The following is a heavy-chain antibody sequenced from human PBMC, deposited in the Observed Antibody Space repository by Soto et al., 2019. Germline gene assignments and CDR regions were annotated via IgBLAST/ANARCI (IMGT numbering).Heavy chain of an antibody. CDR1: GGTFSSYA. J-gene: IGHJ5*02. D-gene: IGHD3-22*01. CDR3: ARGAIYDSSGYPFGWFDP. Sequence: QVQLVQSGAEVKKPGSSVKVSCKASGGTFSSYAISWVRQAPGQGLEWMGGIIPIFGTANYAQKFQGRVTITADESTSTAYMELSSLRSEDTAAYYCARGAIYDSSGYPFGWFDPWGQVTLVTVSS. V-gene: IGHV1-69*01. CDR2: IIPIFGTA.